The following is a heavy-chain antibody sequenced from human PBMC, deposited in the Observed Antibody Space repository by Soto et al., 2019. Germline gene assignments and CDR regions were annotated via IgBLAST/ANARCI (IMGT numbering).Heavy chain of an antibody. J-gene: IGHJ5*02. CDR2: ISAYNGNT. V-gene: IGHV1-18*01. Sequence: QVQLVQSGAEVKKPGASVKVSCKASGYTFTSYGISWGRQAPGQGLEGMGWISAYNGNTNYAQKLQGRVTMTTDTSTSTAYMELRSLRSDDTAVYYCARDCSGGSCYKIYNWFDPWGQGTLVTVSS. CDR3: ARDCSGGSCYKIYNWFDP. D-gene: IGHD2-15*01. CDR1: GYTFTSYG.